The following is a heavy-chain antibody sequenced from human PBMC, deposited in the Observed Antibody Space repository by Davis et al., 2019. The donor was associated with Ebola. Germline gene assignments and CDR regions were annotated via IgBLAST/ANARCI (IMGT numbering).Heavy chain of an antibody. CDR3: TTLPTGARDY. D-gene: IGHD2-8*02. Sequence: GESLKISCAASGFTFSYAWMSWVRQAPGKALEWVGRIKSKSDGGTTDYAAPVKGRFTISRDDSKNTWYLQMNSLKAEDTAVYYCTTLPTGARDYWGQGTLVTVSS. CDR1: GFTFSYAW. J-gene: IGHJ4*02. CDR2: IKSKSDGGTT. V-gene: IGHV3-15*01.